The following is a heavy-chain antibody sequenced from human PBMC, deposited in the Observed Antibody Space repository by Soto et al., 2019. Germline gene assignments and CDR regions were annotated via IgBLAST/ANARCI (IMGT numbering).Heavy chain of an antibody. Sequence: GGSLRLSCAASGFTFSSYAMSWVRQAPGKGLEWVSAISGSGGSTYYADSVKGRFTISRDNSKNTLYLQMNSLRAEDTAVYYCAKDRLGRKLGSPDIVGATCFDYWGQGTLVTVSS. CDR3: AKDRLGRKLGSPDIVGATCFDY. V-gene: IGHV3-23*01. D-gene: IGHD1-26*01. J-gene: IGHJ4*02. CDR1: GFTFSSYA. CDR2: ISGSGGST.